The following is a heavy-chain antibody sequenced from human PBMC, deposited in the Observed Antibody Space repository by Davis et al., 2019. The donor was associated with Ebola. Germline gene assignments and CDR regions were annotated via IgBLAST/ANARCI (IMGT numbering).Heavy chain of an antibody. V-gene: IGHV3-74*01. CDR1: GFTFSSYW. CDR2: INSDGSST. Sequence: GESLKISCAASGFTFSSYWMHWVRQAPGKGLVWVSRINSDGSSTSYADSVKGRFTISRDNAKNTLYLQMNSLRAEDTAVYYCARGGDYDFWSGSHSVGYWGQGTLVTVSS. CDR3: ARGGDYDFWSGSHSVGY. J-gene: IGHJ4*02. D-gene: IGHD3-3*01.